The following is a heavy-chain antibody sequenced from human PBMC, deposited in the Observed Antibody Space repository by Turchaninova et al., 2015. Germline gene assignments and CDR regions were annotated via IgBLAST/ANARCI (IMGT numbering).Heavy chain of an antibody. Sequence: SLRLSCAASGFTFSNAWMSWVRQAPGKGLEWVGRIKSKTDGWTTDYAAPVKGRFTISRDDSKNTLYLQMNSLKTEDTAVYYCTPTSRAVAGRYFDYWGQGTLVTVSS. J-gene: IGHJ4*02. D-gene: IGHD6-19*01. CDR3: TPTSRAVAGRYFDY. CDR2: IKSKTDGWTT. CDR1: GFTFSNAW. V-gene: IGHV3-15*01.